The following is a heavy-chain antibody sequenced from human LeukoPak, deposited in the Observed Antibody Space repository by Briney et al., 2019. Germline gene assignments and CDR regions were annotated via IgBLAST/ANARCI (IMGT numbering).Heavy chain of an antibody. V-gene: IGHV3-7*01. Sequence: GGSLRLSCAASGFTFSRYWMSWVRQAPGKGLEWVAYINQDGSEKYYVDSVKGRFTISRDNAKNSLYLQMNSLRADDAAVYYCARDSPERGYSYGPLDNYFDYWGQGTLVTVSS. CDR3: ARDSPERGYSYGPLDNYFDY. CDR1: GFTFSRYW. D-gene: IGHD5-18*01. CDR2: INQDGSEK. J-gene: IGHJ4*02.